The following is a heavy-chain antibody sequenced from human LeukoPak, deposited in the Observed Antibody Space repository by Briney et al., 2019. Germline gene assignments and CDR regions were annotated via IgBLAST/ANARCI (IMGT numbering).Heavy chain of an antibody. CDR3: AAGSYCGGDCSYGAFDI. Sequence: PGGSLRLSCAASGFTVSSNYMSWVRQAPGKGLEWVSVIYSGGSTYYADSVKGRFTISRDNSKNTLYLQMNSLRAEDTAVYYRAAGSYCGGDCSYGAFDIWGQGTMVTVSS. CDR2: IYSGGST. J-gene: IGHJ3*02. CDR1: GFTVSSNY. D-gene: IGHD2-21*02. V-gene: IGHV3-53*01.